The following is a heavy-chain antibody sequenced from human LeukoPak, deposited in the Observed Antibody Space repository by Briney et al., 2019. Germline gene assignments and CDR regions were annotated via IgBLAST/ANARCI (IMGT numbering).Heavy chain of an antibody. D-gene: IGHD6-13*01. V-gene: IGHV3-7*03. J-gene: IGHJ4*02. Sequence: PGGSLRLSCAASGFTFSSYWMSWVRQAPGKGLEWVANIKQDGSEKYYVDSVKGRFIISRDNAKNSLYLQMNSLRAEDTAVYYCARVLGAAAVQLYFDYWGQGTLVTVSS. CDR2: IKQDGSEK. CDR1: GFTFSSYW. CDR3: ARVLGAAAVQLYFDY.